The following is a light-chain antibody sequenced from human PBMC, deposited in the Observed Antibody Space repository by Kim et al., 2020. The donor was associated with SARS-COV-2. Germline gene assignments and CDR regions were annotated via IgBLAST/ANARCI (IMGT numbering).Light chain of an antibody. CDR3: AAWDDNLNGVG. CDR2: GYN. CDR1: FSNVGRNT. Sequence: GQSGTISCSGSFSNVGRNTVNWYQQLPGTAPKLLIFGYNQRPSGVPDRFSGSKSGTSASLAISGLQSEDEADYYCAAWDDNLNGVGFGGGTQLTVL. V-gene: IGLV1-44*01. J-gene: IGLJ2*01.